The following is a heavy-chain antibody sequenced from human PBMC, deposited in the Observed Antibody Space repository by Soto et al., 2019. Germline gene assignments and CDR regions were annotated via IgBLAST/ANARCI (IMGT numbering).Heavy chain of an antibody. V-gene: IGHV5-51*01. CDR3: ARRRYCGGDCYSWAFDY. CDR1: GYRFTSYG. J-gene: IGHJ4*02. D-gene: IGHD2-21*02. CDR2: IYPGDSDT. Sequence: PGESLRISCKASGYRFTSYGGGWVRQMPGKGLEWMGIIYPGDSDTRYSPSFQGQVTISADKSIGTAYLQWSSLKASDTAIYYCARRRYCGGDCYSWAFDYWGQGTLVTVSS.